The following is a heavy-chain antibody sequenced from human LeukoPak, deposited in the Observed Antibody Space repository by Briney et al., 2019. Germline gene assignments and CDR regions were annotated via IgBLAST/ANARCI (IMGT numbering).Heavy chain of an antibody. CDR1: GFAFSSYS. V-gene: IGHV3-48*04. J-gene: IGHJ4*02. D-gene: IGHD6-6*01. CDR3: AREYSSSSGRSFDY. Sequence: GGSLRLSCAASGFAFSSYSMNWVRQAPGKGLEWISYISGGGSPIYYADSVKGRFTISRDNAKNSLYLQMSNLRAEDTAVYFCAREYSSSSGRSFDYWGQGTLVTVSS. CDR2: ISGGGSPI.